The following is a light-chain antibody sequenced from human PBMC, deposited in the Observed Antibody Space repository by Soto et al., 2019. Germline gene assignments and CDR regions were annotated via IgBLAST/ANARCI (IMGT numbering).Light chain of an antibody. Sequence: EIVLTQSPGTLSLSPGERATLSCRASQNIGSDYLAWYQQKPGQTPRLLIYGASTRATGCPDRFSGSGSGTDFTLTISRLEPEDFAVYYCQPYFSSRTFGGGTKVEIK. CDR1: QNIGSDY. CDR2: GAS. J-gene: IGKJ4*01. V-gene: IGKV3-20*01. CDR3: QPYFSSRT.